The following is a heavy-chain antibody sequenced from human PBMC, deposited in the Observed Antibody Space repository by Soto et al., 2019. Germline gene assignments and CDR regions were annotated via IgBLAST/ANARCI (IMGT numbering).Heavy chain of an antibody. D-gene: IGHD1-26*01. J-gene: IGHJ4*02. V-gene: IGHV3-23*01. CDR3: AKSSGMFDY. CDR2: IGSSGDST. CDR1: GFTFRSNA. Sequence: GGSLRLSCAASGFTFRSNAMSWVRQAPGKGLEWVSTIGSSGDSTYYADSVQGRFTISRDNSKNTLYLQLDSLRAEETAVYYCAKSSGMFDYWGQGTLVNVSS.